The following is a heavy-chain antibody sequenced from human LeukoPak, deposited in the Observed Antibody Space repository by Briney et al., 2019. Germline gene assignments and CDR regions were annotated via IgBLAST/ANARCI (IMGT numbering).Heavy chain of an antibody. Sequence: SETLSLTCTVSGGSISSYYRSWIRQPPGKGLEWIGYIYYSGSTNYNPSLKSRVTISVDTSKNQFSLKLSSVTAADTAVYYCARDSSYGPRAFDIWGQGTMVTVSS. CDR3: ARDSSYGPRAFDI. CDR2: IYYSGST. D-gene: IGHD1-26*01. CDR1: GGSISSYY. V-gene: IGHV4-59*01. J-gene: IGHJ3*02.